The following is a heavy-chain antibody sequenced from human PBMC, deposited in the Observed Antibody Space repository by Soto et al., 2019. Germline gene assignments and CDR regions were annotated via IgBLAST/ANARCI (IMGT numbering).Heavy chain of an antibody. V-gene: IGHV4-59*01. CDR1: GASISSSY. D-gene: IGHD3-22*01. CDR3: ASVRYDNDSKGLIDY. Sequence: TSETLSLTCTVSGASISSSYWSWIRQTPGKGLEWIGYIYYSGSTNYNPSLKSRVTISVDTSKNQFSLKLSSVTAADTAVYYCASVRYDNDSKGLIDYWGQGTLVTVSS. CDR2: IYYSGST. J-gene: IGHJ4*02.